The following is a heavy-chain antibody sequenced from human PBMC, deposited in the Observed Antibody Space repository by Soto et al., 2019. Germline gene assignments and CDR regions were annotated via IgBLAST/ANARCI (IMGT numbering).Heavy chain of an antibody. V-gene: IGHV3-33*01. J-gene: IGHJ4*02. D-gene: IGHD6-6*01. Sequence: GGSLRLSCAASGFTFSSYGMHWVRQAPGKGLEWVAVIWYDGSNKYYADSVKGRFTISRDNSKNTLYLQMNSLRAEDTAVYYCAREGFIAARRPPIDWGQGTLVTVSS. CDR1: GFTFSSYG. CDR2: IWYDGSNK. CDR3: AREGFIAARRPPID.